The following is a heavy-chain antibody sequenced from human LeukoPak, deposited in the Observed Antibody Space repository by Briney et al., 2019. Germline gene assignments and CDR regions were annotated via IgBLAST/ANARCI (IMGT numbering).Heavy chain of an antibody. D-gene: IGHD5-18*01. V-gene: IGHV1-46*01. CDR1: GYTFTSYY. Sequence: ASVKVSCKASGYTFTSYYMHWVRQAPGQGLEWMGIINPSGGSTSYAQKFQGRVTMTRDMSTSTVYMELSSLRSEDTAVYYCAKNRGYSYGADAFDIWGQGTMVTVSA. CDR2: INPSGGST. J-gene: IGHJ3*02. CDR3: AKNRGYSYGADAFDI.